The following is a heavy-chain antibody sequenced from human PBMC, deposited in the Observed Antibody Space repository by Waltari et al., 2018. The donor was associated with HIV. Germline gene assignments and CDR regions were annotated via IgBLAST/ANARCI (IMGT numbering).Heavy chain of an antibody. J-gene: IGHJ3*01. CDR3: VKDSGRAADVFDL. V-gene: IGHV3-23*01. D-gene: IGHD3-10*01. CDR1: GFIFTDFA. CDR2: FRGIGET. Sequence: QLLESGGGLVEPGGSLRLSCAASGFIFTDFAMDWVRQAPGRGLEWVSAFRGIGETFYSDSVKGRFTISRDNSKNTLYLQMNSLRADDAAVYYCVKDSGRAADVFDLWGQGTMVTVSS.